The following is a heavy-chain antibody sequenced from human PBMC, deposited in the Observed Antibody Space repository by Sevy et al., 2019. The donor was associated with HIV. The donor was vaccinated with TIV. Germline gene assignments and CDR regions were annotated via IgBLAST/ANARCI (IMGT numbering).Heavy chain of an antibody. CDR3: ARSHITMVRGVLDC. CDR1: GFTFSSYS. D-gene: IGHD3-10*01. Sequence: GGSLRLSCAGSGFTFSSYSMSWVRQAPGKGLEWVSSIGTSSSYIYYADSVKGRFTFSRDNAKNSLYLQMNSLRAEDTAMYYCARSHITMVRGVLDCWGQGTLVTVSS. CDR2: IGTSSSYI. V-gene: IGHV3-21*01. J-gene: IGHJ4*02.